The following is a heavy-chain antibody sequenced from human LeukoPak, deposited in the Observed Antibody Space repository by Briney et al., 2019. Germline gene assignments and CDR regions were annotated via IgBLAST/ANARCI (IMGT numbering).Heavy chain of an antibody. V-gene: IGHV1-18*01. J-gene: IGHJ5*02. CDR1: GYTFTNYG. CDR2: ISAYNGHT. CDR3: ARDNSVGDIAWWFDP. D-gene: IGHD3-16*02. Sequence: ASVKVSCKASGYTFTNYGISWVRQAPGQGLEWMGWISAYNGHTKYAQKVQGRVTMTRDTSTSTAYMELSSLRSEDTAVYYCARDNSVGDIAWWFDPWGQGTLVTVSS.